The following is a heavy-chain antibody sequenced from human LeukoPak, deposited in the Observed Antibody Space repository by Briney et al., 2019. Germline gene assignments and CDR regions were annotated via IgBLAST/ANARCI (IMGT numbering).Heavy chain of an antibody. D-gene: IGHD5-18*01. J-gene: IGHJ4*02. CDR2: IIPILGIA. CDR1: GGTFSSYA. Sequence: SVKVSCKASGGTFSSYAISWVRQAPGQGLEWMGRIIPILGIANYAQKFQGRVTITADKSTSTAYMELSSLRSEDTAVYYCARVDVDTAMVTGFDYWGQGTLVTVSS. CDR3: ARVDVDTAMVTGFDY. V-gene: IGHV1-69*04.